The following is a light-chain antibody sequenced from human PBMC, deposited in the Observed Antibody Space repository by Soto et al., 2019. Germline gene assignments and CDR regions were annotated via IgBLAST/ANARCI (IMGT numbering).Light chain of an antibody. CDR1: SGSIASNY. CDR2: EDD. CDR3: QSYDSSNVNWV. V-gene: IGLV6-57*03. J-gene: IGLJ3*02. Sequence: FMLTQPHSVSESPGKTVTISCTRSSGSIASNYVQWYQQRPGSAPTTAIYEDDQRPSGVPDRFSGSIDSSSNSASLIISGLKTEDEADYYCQSYDSSNVNWVFGGGTQLTVL.